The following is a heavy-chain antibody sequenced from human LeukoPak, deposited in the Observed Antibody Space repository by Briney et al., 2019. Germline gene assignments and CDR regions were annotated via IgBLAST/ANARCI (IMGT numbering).Heavy chain of an antibody. D-gene: IGHD3-22*01. CDR1: GFTFSTYS. Sequence: PGGSLRLSCAASGFTFSTYSMNWVRQAPGKGLEWVSFISTGSSTIYYADSVKGRFTISRDSSKNTLYLQMNSLRAEDTAVYYCARDDYYDSSGLDYWGQGILVTVSS. V-gene: IGHV3-48*01. CDR3: ARDDYYDSSGLDY. CDR2: ISTGSSTI. J-gene: IGHJ4*02.